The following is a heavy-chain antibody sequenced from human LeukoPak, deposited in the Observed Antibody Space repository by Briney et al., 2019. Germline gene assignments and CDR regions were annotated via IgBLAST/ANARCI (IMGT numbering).Heavy chain of an antibody. CDR3: ARDASLLWFGELHPPPDY. V-gene: IGHV3-21*01. CDR1: GFTFSSYS. J-gene: IGHJ4*02. D-gene: IGHD3-10*01. CDR2: ISSSSSYI. Sequence: GGSLRLSCAASGFTFSSYSMNWVRQAPGKGLEWVSSISSSSSYIYYADSVKGRFTISRDNAKNSLYLQMNSLRAEDTAVYYCARDASLLWFGELHPPPDYWGQGTLVTVSS.